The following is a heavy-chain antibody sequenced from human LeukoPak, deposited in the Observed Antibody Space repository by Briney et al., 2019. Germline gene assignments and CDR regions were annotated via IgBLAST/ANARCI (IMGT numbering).Heavy chain of an antibody. D-gene: IGHD2-15*01. CDR3: ARVTPYYYGMDV. V-gene: IGHV3-21*01. Sequence: GGSLRLSCAASGFTFSSYSMNWVRQAPGKGLEWVSSISSSSSYIHYADSVKGRFTISRDNAKNSLYLQMNSLRAVDTAVYYCARVTPYYYGMDVWGQGTTVTVSS. CDR1: GFTFSSYS. J-gene: IGHJ6*02. CDR2: ISSSSSYI.